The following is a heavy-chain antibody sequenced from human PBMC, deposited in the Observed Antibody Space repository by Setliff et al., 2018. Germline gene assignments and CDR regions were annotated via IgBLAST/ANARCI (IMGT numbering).Heavy chain of an antibody. CDR2: IGHTGSI. J-gene: IGHJ4*02. CDR3: ARDLGHGGDSDY. CDR1: GYSISSGYI. Sequence: KPSEPLSLTCTVSGYSISSGYISGWIRQPPGKGLEWVGNIGHTGSINYNPSLKSRLTISRDTSKNQVSLKLNSVTATDTAVYYCARDLGHGGDSDYWGQGIQVTVSS. D-gene: IGHD2-21*02. V-gene: IGHV4-38-2*02.